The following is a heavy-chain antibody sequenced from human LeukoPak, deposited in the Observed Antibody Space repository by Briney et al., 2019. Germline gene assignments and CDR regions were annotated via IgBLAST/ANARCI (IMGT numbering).Heavy chain of an antibody. CDR1: GYRFTSYW. J-gene: IGHJ6*02. CDR3: AIHDGPGSYYYYGMDV. D-gene: IGHD3-10*01. Sequence: KPGESLSISRKGSGYRFTSYWISWVRQMPGKGVEWMGRIDPSDSYTNYSPSFQGHVTLTADKSNSTAYLQWSSLKASDTAMYYCAIHDGPGSYYYYGMDVWGQGTMVTVSS. V-gene: IGHV5-10-1*01. CDR2: IDPSDSYT.